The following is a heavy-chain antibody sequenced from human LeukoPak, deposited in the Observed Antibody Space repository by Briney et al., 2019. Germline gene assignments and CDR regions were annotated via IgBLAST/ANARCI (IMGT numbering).Heavy chain of an antibody. CDR3: AKAASLTGYYFDN. CDR2: VTGSGGSS. Sequence: PGGSLRLSCSASGFTFRRYAMSWVRQAPGKGLEWVSAVTGSGGSSYYADSVNGRFTMSRDNSKNTVDLQMNSLRAEDTAVYYCAKAASLTGYYFDNWGQGTLVIVSS. V-gene: IGHV3-23*01. J-gene: IGHJ4*02. CDR1: GFTFRRYA. D-gene: IGHD3-9*01.